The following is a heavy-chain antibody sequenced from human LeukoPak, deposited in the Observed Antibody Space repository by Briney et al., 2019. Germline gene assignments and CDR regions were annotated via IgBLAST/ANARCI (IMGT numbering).Heavy chain of an antibody. D-gene: IGHD2-21*02. CDR2: ISYDGSNK. J-gene: IGHJ4*02. V-gene: IGHV3-30-3*01. CDR1: GFTFSSYA. Sequence: GGSLRLSCAASGFTFSSYAMHWVRQAPGKGLEWVAVISYDGSNKYYADSVKGRFTISRDNSKNTLYLQMNSLRAEDTAVYYCARGPHIVEVTAGGLDYWGQGTLVTVSS. CDR3: ARGPHIVEVTAGGLDY.